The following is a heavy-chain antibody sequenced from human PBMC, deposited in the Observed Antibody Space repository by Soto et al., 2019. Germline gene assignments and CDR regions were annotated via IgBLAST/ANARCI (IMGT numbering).Heavy chain of an antibody. J-gene: IGHJ6*02. V-gene: IGHV1-69*01. CDR1: GGTFSSYA. Sequence: NVSCKASGGTFSSYAISWVRQAPGQGLEWMGGIIPIFGTANYAQKFQGRVTITADESTSTAYMELSSLRSEDTAVYYCAREGGAGAYYYYGMDVWGQGTTVTVSS. CDR3: AREGGAGAYYYYGMDV. D-gene: IGHD6-19*01. CDR2: IIPIFGTA.